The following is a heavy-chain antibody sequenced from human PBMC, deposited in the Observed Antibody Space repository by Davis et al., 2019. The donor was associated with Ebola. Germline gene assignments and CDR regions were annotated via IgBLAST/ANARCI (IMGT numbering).Heavy chain of an antibody. J-gene: IGHJ4*02. CDR3: ARDFDGGNYYFDY. V-gene: IGHV1-69*13. CDR1: GGSFSSHP. CDR2: IIPIFDTP. D-gene: IGHD3-9*01. Sequence: SVKVSCKTSGGSFSSHPISWVRQAPRQGLEWMGGIIPIFDTPHYAQTFQGRITLTADASTSTAYMQLSSLRSEDTATYFCARDFDGGNYYFDYWGPGTPVTVSS.